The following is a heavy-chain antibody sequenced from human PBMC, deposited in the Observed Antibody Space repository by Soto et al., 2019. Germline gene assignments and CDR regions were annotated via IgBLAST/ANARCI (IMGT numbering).Heavy chain of an antibody. V-gene: IGHV3-33*01. CDR1: GFTFSSYG. J-gene: IGHJ4*02. CDR3: ARGKGDGLFSPYYYGSGSSPFDY. D-gene: IGHD3-10*01. CDR2: IWYDGSNK. Sequence: GGSLRLSCAASGFTFSSYGMHWVRQAPGKGLEWVAVIWYDGSNKYYADSVKGRFTISRDNSKNTLYLQMNSLRAEDTAVYYCARGKGDGLFSPYYYGSGSSPFDYWGQGTLVTVSS.